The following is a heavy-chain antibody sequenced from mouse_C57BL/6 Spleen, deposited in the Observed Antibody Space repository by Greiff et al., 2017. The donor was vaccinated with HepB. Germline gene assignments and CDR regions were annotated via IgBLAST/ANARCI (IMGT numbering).Heavy chain of an antibody. Sequence: QVQLQQSGAELVKPGASVKMSCKASGYTFTSSWITWVKQRPGQGLEGIGDLYPGSGSTNYNEKFKSKATLTVATSSSTAYMQLSSLTSEDSAVYYCARYYGSSYAWFAYWGQGTLVTVSA. CDR2: LYPGSGST. CDR1: GYTFTSSW. D-gene: IGHD1-1*01. CDR3: ARYYGSSYAWFAY. V-gene: IGHV1-55*01. J-gene: IGHJ3*01.